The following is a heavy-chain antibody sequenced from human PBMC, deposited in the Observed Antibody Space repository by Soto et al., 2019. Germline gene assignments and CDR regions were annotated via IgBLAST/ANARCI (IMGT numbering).Heavy chain of an antibody. CDR1: GFTFDDYA. Sequence: EVQLVESGGGLVQPGRSLRLSCAASGFTFDDYAMHWVRQAPGKGLEWVSGIRCNSGSIGYADSVKGRFTISRDNAKNSLYLQMNSLRAEDTALYYCAKALRFEYSSSRLSPSFDYWGQGTLVTVSS. J-gene: IGHJ4*02. CDR2: IRCNSGSI. V-gene: IGHV3-9*01. CDR3: AKALRFEYSSSRLSPSFDY. D-gene: IGHD6-6*01.